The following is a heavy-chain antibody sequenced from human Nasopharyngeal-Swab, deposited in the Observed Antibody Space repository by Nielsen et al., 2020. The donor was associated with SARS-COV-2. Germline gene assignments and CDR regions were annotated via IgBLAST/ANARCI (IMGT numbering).Heavy chain of an antibody. CDR1: GFTFNMYS. D-gene: IGHD1-1*01. V-gene: IGHV3-21*01. Sequence: GEALKISCVTSGFTFNMYSMHWVRQAPGKGLEWVSSISSSSNYIYYGDSVKGRFTIPRDNTQKSLYLEMNSLRVEDTAVYYCARLGTESYHYYSLDVWGQGTTVTVSS. J-gene: IGHJ6*02. CDR3: ARLGTESYHYYSLDV. CDR2: ISSSSNYI.